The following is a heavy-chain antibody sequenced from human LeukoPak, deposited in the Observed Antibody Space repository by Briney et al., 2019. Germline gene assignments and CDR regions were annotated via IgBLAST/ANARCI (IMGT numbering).Heavy chain of an antibody. V-gene: IGHV3-74*01. CDR2: ISPDGSRT. J-gene: IGHJ4*02. Sequence: GGSLRLSCAASGFTFSSHWMHWVRQTPGKGLVWVSRISPDGSRTAYADSVKGRFTISRDNARDTLYLQLNSLGAEDTAVYYCARVSSLWSFDYWGREPWSPSPQ. D-gene: IGHD3-10*01. CDR3: ARVSSLWSFDY. CDR1: GFTFSSHW.